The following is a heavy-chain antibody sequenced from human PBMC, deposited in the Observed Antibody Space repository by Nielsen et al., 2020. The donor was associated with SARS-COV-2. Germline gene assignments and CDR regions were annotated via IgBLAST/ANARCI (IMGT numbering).Heavy chain of an antibody. CDR3: ARGDNTVTTYYFDY. V-gene: IGHV1-18*04. D-gene: IGHD4-11*01. J-gene: IGHJ4*02. CDR1: GYTFTSYG. Sequence: ASVKVSCNASGYTFTSYGISWVRQAPGQGLEWMGWISAYNGNTNYAQKLQGRVTMTTDTSTSTAYMELRSLRSDDTAVYYCARGDNTVTTYYFDYWGQGTLVTVSS. CDR2: ISAYNGNT.